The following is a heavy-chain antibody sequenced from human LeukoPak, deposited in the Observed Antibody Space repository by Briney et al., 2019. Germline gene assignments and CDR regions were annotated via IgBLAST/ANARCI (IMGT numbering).Heavy chain of an antibody. J-gene: IGHJ4*02. CDR1: GGSTSGYY. V-gene: IGHV4-59*01. D-gene: IGHD1-1*01. Sequence: PSETLSLTCTVSGGSTSGYYWNWIRQPPGKGLEWIGYIYYRGTTNYNPSLNSRVTISLDSSKNQFSLRLNSVTAADTAIYYCARGPPRTGRERFFDYWGQGTLVSVSS. CDR2: IYYRGTT. CDR3: ARGPPRTGRERFFDY.